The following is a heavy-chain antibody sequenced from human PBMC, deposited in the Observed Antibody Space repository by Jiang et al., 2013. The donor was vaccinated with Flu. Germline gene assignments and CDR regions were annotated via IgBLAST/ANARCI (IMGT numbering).Heavy chain of an antibody. V-gene: IGHV4-34*01. CDR3: ARHMESSTSCYPY. D-gene: IGHD2-2*01. J-gene: IGHJ4*02. CDR2: INHSGIT. Sequence: LLKPSETLSLTCAVYGGPLSGFYWSWIRQPPGKGLEWIGEINHSGITNYKSSLKSRVTISVDTSKNQFSLKLNSVTAADTGVYYCARHMESSTSCYPYWGQGTLVTVSS. CDR1: GGPLSGFY.